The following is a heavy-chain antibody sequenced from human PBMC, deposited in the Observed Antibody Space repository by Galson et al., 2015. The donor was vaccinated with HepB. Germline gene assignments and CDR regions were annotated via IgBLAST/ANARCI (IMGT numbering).Heavy chain of an antibody. Sequence: SLRLSCAASGFIFNDSGMTWVRQAPGKGLQWVSGIFYNGRGTHYVDSVKGRFTISRDNAKKPLYLQMNNLRVDDTALYFCARKNYCDSYDVWGKGTMVTVS. CDR2: IFYNGRGT. V-gene: IGHV3-20*04. CDR3: ARKNYCDSYDV. J-gene: IGHJ3*01. D-gene: IGHD2-15*01. CDR1: GFIFNDSG.